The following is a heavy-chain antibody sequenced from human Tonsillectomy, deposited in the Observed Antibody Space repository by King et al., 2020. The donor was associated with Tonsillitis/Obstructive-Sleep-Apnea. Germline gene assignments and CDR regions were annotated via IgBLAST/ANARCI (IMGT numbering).Heavy chain of an antibody. CDR2: IYYSGST. CDR3: AGWGTEWELLLDY. CDR1: GGSISSYY. Sequence: QLQESGPGLVKPSETLSLTCTVSGGSISSYYWSWIRQPPGKGLEWIGYIYYSGSTNYNPSLKSRVTISVDTSKNQFSLKLSSVTAADKAVYYWAGWGTEWELLLDYWGQGTLVTVSS. J-gene: IGHJ4*02. V-gene: IGHV4-59*01. D-gene: IGHD1-26*01.